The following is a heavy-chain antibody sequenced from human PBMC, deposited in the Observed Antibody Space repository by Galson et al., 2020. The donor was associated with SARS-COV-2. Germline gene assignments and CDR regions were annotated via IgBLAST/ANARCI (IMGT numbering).Heavy chain of an antibody. CDR1: GYTLTELS. CDR2: FDPEDGET. J-gene: IGHJ3*02. V-gene: IGHV1-24*01. D-gene: IGHD3-16*02. Sequence: ASVKVSCKVSGYTLTELSMHWVRQAPGKGLEWMGGFDPEDGETIYAQKFQGRVTMTEDTSTDTAYMELSSLRSEDTAVYYCALTRGYDYVWGSYRTLDAFDIWGQGTMVTVSS. CDR3: ALTRGYDYVWGSYRTLDAFDI.